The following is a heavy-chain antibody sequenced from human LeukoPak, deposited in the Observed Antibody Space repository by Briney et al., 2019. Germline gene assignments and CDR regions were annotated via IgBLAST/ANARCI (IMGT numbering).Heavy chain of an antibody. CDR2: IYWNDDK. Sequence: SGPALVKPTQTLTLTGTFSGFSLSTSGVGVGWIRQPPGKALEWLALIYWNDDKRYSPSLKSRLTITKDTSKNQVVLTMTNMDPVDTATYYCAQRRRDAFDIWGQETMVTVSS. CDR3: AQRRRDAFDI. J-gene: IGHJ3*02. V-gene: IGHV2-5*01. CDR1: GFSLSTSGVG.